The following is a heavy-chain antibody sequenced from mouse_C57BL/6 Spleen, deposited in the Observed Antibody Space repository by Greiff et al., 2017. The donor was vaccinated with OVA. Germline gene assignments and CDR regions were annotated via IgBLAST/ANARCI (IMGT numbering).Heavy chain of an antibody. D-gene: IGHD1-1*01. CDR3: ARGYYYGSSYEGYAMDY. V-gene: IGHV1-69*01. CDR2: IDPSDSYT. CDR1: GYTFTSYW. Sequence: QVQLQQPGAELVMPGASVKLSCKASGYTFTSYWMHWVKQRPGQGLEWIGEIDPSDSYTNYNQKFKGKSTLTVDKSSSTAYMQLSSLTSEDSAVYYCARGYYYGSSYEGYAMDYWGQGTSVTVSS. J-gene: IGHJ4*01.